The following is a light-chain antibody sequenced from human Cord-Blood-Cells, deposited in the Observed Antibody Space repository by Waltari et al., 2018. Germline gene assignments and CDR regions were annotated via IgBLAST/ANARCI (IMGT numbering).Light chain of an antibody. J-gene: IGKJ2*03. Sequence: DIQMTQSPSSLSASVGERVTITCRASQSISSYLNCYQQKPGKAPKLLIYAASSLQSGFPSRFSGSGSGTDFTLTISSLQPEDFATYYCQQSYSTPYSFGQGTKLEIK. V-gene: IGKV1-39*01. CDR3: QQSYSTPYS. CDR1: QSISSY. CDR2: AAS.